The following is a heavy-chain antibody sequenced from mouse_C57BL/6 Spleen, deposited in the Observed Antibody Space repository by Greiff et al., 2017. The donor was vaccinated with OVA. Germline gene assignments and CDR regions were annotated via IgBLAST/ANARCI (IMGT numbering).Heavy chain of an antibody. Sequence: DVKLVESGEGLVKPGGSLKLSCAASGFTFSSYAMSWVRQTPEKRLEWVAYISSGGDYIYYADTVKGRFTISRDNARNTLYLQMSSLKSEDTAMYYCTRGKITTVVEGYAMDYWGQGTSVTVSS. CDR3: TRGKITTVVEGYAMDY. CDR2: ISSGGDYI. V-gene: IGHV5-9-1*02. D-gene: IGHD1-1*01. CDR1: GFTFSSYA. J-gene: IGHJ4*01.